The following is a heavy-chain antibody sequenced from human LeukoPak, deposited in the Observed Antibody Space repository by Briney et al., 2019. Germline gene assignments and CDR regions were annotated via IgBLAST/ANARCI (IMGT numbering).Heavy chain of an antibody. J-gene: IGHJ4*02. Sequence: ASVKVSCKASGHTFTSYYMHWVRQAPGQGLEWMGIINPSGGSTSYAQKFQGRVTMTRDTSTSTVYMELSSLRSEDTAVYYCARDGSLEWLRGSYFDYWGQGTLVTVSS. D-gene: IGHD5-12*01. CDR2: INPSGGST. CDR3: ARDGSLEWLRGSYFDY. V-gene: IGHV1-46*01. CDR1: GHTFTSYY.